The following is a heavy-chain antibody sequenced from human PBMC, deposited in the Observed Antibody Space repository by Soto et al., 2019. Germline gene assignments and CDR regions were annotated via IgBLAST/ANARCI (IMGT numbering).Heavy chain of an antibody. J-gene: IGHJ3*02. D-gene: IGHD2-2*01. Sequence: QVQLVESGGGVVQPGRSLRLSCAASGFTFSSYAMHWVRQAPGKGLEWVAVISYDGSNKYYADSVKGRFTISRDNSKNTRYLQMNSLRAEDTAEYYCARAPSKLGYCSSTSCYEGAFDIWGQGTMVTVSS. CDR1: GFTFSSYA. CDR2: ISYDGSNK. CDR3: ARAPSKLGYCSSTSCYEGAFDI. V-gene: IGHV3-30-3*01.